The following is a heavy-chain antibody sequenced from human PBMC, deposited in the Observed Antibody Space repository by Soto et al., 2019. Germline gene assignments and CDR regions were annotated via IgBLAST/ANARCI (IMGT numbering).Heavy chain of an antibody. D-gene: IGHD3-22*01. Sequence: EVQLVESGGGLVQPGGSLRLSCVASGLTLSRYWMSWVRQAPGKGLEWVANIKEDGGKTYYVDSVKGRFTISRDNAKNSVYLQMNSLRVEHTAVYYCSRDYYGPGPDWGQGTLVIVSS. CDR3: SRDYYGPGPD. CDR2: IKEDGGKT. CDR1: GLTLSRYW. J-gene: IGHJ4*02. V-gene: IGHV3-7*04.